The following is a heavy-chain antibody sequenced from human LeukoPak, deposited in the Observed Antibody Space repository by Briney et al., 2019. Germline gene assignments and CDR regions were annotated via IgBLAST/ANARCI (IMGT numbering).Heavy chain of an antibody. CDR2: VSGDGQRT. V-gene: IGHV3-23*01. CDR3: AKEQDNLLLLSHFDS. CDR1: GFTFNNYA. D-gene: IGHD1-14*01. J-gene: IGHJ4*02. Sequence: GGSLRLSCAASGFTFNNYAVNWVRQTPGKGLQWVSAVSGDGQRTFYADSVKGRFTIFRDNSMNTLSLQMNSLRVEDTAVYYCAKEQDNLLLLSHFDSWGQGILVTVSA.